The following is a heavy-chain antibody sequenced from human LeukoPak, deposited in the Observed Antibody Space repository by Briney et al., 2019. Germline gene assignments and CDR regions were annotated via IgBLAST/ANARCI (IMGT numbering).Heavy chain of an antibody. J-gene: IGHJ5*02. CDR3: PPPPLHTSCYSDSSSWFDP. D-gene: IGHD2-15*01. CDR2: IRSKAYGETT. V-gene: IGHV3-49*02. CDR1: ASTLRYYL. Sequence: GGSLSLSFPPPASTLRYYLLTWLRQAPGKGLEWVGFIRSKAYGETTEYAASVKGRFTISRDGSKSIAYLQMNNLKTEDTAVYYRPPPPLHTSCYSDSSSWFDPWGQGTLVTVSS.